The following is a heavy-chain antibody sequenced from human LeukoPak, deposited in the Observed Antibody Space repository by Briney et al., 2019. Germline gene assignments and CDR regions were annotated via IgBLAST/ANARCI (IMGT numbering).Heavy chain of an antibody. CDR1: GFTFSSYA. D-gene: IGHD6-19*01. J-gene: IGHJ4*02. CDR2: IFGSGGST. V-gene: IGHV3-23*01. CDR3: ATTTAGYSSGRFPRWPVDY. Sequence: GGSLRLSCAASGFTFSSYAMYWVRQAPGKGLEWVSGIFGSGGSTHYADSVKGPFTISRDNSKNTVYLQMNSLRAEDTAVYYCATTTAGYSSGRFPRWPVDYWGQGTLVTVSS.